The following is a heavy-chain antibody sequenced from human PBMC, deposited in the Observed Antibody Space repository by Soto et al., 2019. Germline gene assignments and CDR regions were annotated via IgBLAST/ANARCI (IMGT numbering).Heavy chain of an antibody. J-gene: IGHJ4*02. Sequence: GSLRLSCVASGFTFRNYWMTWVRQAPGKGLEWVASIKQDGSRENYVDSVIGRFTISGDNDQKSLYLHMSSLRDEDTAVYYCARDRYSVFEIIEDPHAFDSWGQGTPVTVSS. D-gene: IGHD3-10*01. V-gene: IGHV3-7*03. CDR1: GFTFRNYW. CDR3: ARDRYSVFEIIEDPHAFDS. CDR2: IKQDGSRE.